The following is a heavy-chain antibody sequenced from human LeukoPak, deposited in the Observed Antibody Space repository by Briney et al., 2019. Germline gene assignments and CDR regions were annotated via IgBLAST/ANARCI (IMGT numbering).Heavy chain of an antibody. CDR3: AKVTWSSSGSDY. CDR1: GFTFSSYD. V-gene: IGHV3-23*01. CDR2: INKSGGGT. J-gene: IGHJ4*02. Sequence: GGSLRLSCAASGFTFSSYDMSWVRQAPGKGLEWVSGINKSGGGTYYADSVKGRFTVSRDNSKNTLFLQMNSLRAEDTAVYYCAKVTWSSSGSDYWVQGTLVTVSS. D-gene: IGHD6-19*01.